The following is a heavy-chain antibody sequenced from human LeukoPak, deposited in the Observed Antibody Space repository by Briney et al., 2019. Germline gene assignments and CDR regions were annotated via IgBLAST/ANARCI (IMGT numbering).Heavy chain of an antibody. J-gene: IGHJ4*02. V-gene: IGHV3-23*01. CDR1: GFVFNNYP. D-gene: IGHD1-1*01. CDR2: INGGGDST. CDR3: ARRSMTGTYYFDY. Sequence: GGSLRLSCAASGFVFNNYPMSWVRQAPGKGLEWVSVINGGGDSTYYADSVKGRFTISRDNSKNTLFLQMNSLRAEDTAVYYCARRSMTGTYYFDYWGQGTLVTVSS.